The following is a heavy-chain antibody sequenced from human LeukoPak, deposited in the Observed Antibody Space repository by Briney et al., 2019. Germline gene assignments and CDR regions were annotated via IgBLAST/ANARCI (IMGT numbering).Heavy chain of an antibody. V-gene: IGHV1-46*01. CDR1: GYTFTSHF. CDR3: ARRRGTTETKWYYMDV. CDR2: INPRGGST. J-gene: IGHJ6*03. Sequence: GASVKVSCKASGYTFTSHFMHWVRQAPGQGLEWMGIINPRGGSTSYTQKFQGRVTMTRDTSTSTVYMELSSLRSEDTAVYYCARRRGTTETKWYYMDVWGKGTTVTVSS. D-gene: IGHD1-1*01.